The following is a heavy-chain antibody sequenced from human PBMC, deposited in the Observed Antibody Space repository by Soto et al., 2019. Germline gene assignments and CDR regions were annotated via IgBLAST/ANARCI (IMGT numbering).Heavy chain of an antibody. D-gene: IGHD3-10*01. V-gene: IGHV1-69*12. J-gene: IGHJ6*02. CDR1: GGTFSSYA. CDR3: AREGGSGNYRYYAMDV. CDR2: IIPIFGTA. Sequence: HVQLVQSGAEVKKPGSSVKVSCKASGGTFSSYAISWVRQAPGQGLGWMGGIIPIFGTANYAQKFQDRVTITADESTSTAYMELSSLRSEDTAVYYCAREGGSGNYRYYAMDVWGQGTTVTVSS.